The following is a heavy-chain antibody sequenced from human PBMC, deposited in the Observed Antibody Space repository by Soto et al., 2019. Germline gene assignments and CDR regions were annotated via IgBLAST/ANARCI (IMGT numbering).Heavy chain of an antibody. J-gene: IGHJ6*03. V-gene: IGHV1-8*01. CDR2: MNPNSGNT. Sequence: GASVKVSCKASGYTFTSYDINWVRQATGQGLEWMGWMNPNSGNTGYAQKFQGRATMTRNTSISTAYMEMRSLRSEDTAVYYCARGLDCSSTSCYRFYYYYMDVWGKGTTVTVSS. CDR1: GYTFTSYD. D-gene: IGHD2-2*02. CDR3: ARGLDCSSTSCYRFYYYYMDV.